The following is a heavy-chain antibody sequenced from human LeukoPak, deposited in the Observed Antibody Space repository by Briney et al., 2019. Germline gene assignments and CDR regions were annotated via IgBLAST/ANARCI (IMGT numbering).Heavy chain of an antibody. J-gene: IGHJ1*01. Sequence: PGRCLRLSCAASGFTFSLSWMHWVSQAPGKGLEWDSSINYDARRRTYAGSVKGRLTISRDNAENTLFLQMNSLRVEDTAIYSCVRGAGPGTPFDWGQGILVTVSS. V-gene: IGHV3-74*01. D-gene: IGHD1-1*01. CDR2: INYDARRR. CDR3: VRGAGPGTPFD. CDR1: GFTFSLSW.